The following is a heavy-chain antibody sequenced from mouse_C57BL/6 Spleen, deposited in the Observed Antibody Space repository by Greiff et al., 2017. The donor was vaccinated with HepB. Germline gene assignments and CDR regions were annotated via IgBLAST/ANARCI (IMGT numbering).Heavy chain of an antibody. J-gene: IGHJ2*01. Sequence: VQLQQPGAELVMPGASVKLSCKASGYTFPRYWMHWVKQRPGPGLEWIGEIDPSDSYTNYNQKFKGKSTLTVDKSSSTAYMQLSSLTSEDSAVYYGAYGNSFDYWGQGTTLTVSS. D-gene: IGHD2-1*01. CDR3: AYGNSFDY. CDR2: IDPSDSYT. V-gene: IGHV1-69*01. CDR1: GYTFPRYW.